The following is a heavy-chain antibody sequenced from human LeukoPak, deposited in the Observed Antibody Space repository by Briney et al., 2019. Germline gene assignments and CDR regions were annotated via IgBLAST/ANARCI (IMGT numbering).Heavy chain of an antibody. CDR2: IYTSGST. J-gene: IGHJ4*02. D-gene: IGHD3-16*01. CDR3: ARGGEYRVDY. V-gene: IGHV4-4*07. CDR1: GGAISSYY. Sequence: SETLSLTCTVYGGAISSYYWSWIRQPAGKGLEWIGRIYTSGSTNYNPSLKSRVTMSVATSKNQFSLKQSSVTAADTAVYYCARGGEYRVDYWGQGTLVTVSS.